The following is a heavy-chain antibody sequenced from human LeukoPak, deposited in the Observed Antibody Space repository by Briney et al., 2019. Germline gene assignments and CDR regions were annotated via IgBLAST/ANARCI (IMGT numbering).Heavy chain of an antibody. J-gene: IGHJ6*03. D-gene: IGHD3-22*01. CDR3: ARGSYYDSSGYYYYYYYYMDV. V-gene: IGHV1-69*06. CDR2: IIPIFGTA. CDR1: GGTFSSYA. Sequence: SVKVSCKASGGTFSSYAVSWVRQAPGQGLEWMGGIIPIFGTANYAQKFQGRVTITADKSTSTAYMELSSLRSEDTAVYYCARGSYYDSSGYYYYYYYYMDVWGKGTTVTVSS.